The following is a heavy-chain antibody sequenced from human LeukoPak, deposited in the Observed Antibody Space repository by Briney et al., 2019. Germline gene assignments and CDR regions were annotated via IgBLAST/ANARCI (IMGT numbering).Heavy chain of an antibody. D-gene: IGHD3-3*01. CDR3: ARHVRFLEWLSSYYFDY. Sequence: SEALSLTCTVSGGSISSSSYYWGWIRQPPGKGLEWIGSIYYSGSTYYNPSLKSRVTISVDTSKSQFSLRLTSVTAADTAVYYCARHVRFLEWLSSYYFDYWGQGTLVTVSS. V-gene: IGHV4-39*01. CDR1: GGSISSSSYY. J-gene: IGHJ4*02. CDR2: IYYSGST.